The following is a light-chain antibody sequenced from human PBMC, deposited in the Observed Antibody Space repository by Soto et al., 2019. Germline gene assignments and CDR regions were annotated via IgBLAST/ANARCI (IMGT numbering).Light chain of an antibody. CDR3: AAWDDSLNGRV. CDR1: SSNIGGNS. J-gene: IGLJ3*02. CDR2: DDN. Sequence: QSVMTQPPSVSAAPGQKVTISCSGSSSNIGGNSVSWYQQLPGTAPKLLIYDDNKRPSGIPDRFSGSKSGTSASLAISGLQSEDEADYYCAAWDDSLNGRVFGGGTKLTVL. V-gene: IGLV1-51*01.